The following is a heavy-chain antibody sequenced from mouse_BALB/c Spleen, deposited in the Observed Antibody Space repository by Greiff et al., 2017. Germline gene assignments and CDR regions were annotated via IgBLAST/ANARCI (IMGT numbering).Heavy chain of an antibody. CDR1: GFTFSDYY. J-gene: IGHJ3*01. CDR2: ISDGGSYT. Sequence: EVKLVESGGGLVKPGGSLKLSCAASGFTFSDYYMYWVRQTPEKRLEWVATISDGGSYTYYPDSVKGRFTISRDNAKNNLYLQMSSLKSEDTAMYYCARGMGRGAWFAYWGQGTLVTVSA. D-gene: IGHD4-1*01. CDR3: ARGMGRGAWFAY. V-gene: IGHV5-4*02.